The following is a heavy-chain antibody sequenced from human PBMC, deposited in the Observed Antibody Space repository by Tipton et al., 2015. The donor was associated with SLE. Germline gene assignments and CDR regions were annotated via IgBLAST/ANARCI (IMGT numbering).Heavy chain of an antibody. CDR1: GGPIRNSPYY. J-gene: IGHJ4*02. CDR3: ARHGPLQTDSYDYGDYLEY. D-gene: IGHD4/OR15-4a*01. CDR2: VFDTGYT. V-gene: IGHV4-39*07. Sequence: TLSLTCHVAGGPIRNSPYYWAWIRQTRGKRLEWIGSVFDTGYTAYNPSLEGRVSLSVDTSNNEFSLKLSSVTAADTAVYYCARHGPLQTDSYDYGDYLEYWGQGTLVTVSS.